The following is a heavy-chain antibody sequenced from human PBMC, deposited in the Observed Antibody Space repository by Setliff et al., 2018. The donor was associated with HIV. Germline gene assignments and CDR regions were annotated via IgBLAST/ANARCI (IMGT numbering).Heavy chain of an antibody. CDR3: ARFVFGSGYYFDY. CDR1: GGSISSGSDY. CDR2: IYTSGST. Sequence: PSETLSLTCTVSGGSISSGSDYWSWIRQPAGKGLEWIGRIYTSGSTNYNPSLKSRVTISVDTSKNQFSLKLSSVTAADTAVYYCARFVFGSGYYFDYWGQGTLVTVSS. V-gene: IGHV4-61*02. D-gene: IGHD3-22*01. J-gene: IGHJ4*02.